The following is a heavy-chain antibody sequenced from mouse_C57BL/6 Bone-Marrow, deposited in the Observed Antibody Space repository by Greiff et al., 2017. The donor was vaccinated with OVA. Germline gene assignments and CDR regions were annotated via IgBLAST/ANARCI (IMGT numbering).Heavy chain of an antibody. D-gene: IGHD2-10*01. CDR1: GYTFTSYW. V-gene: IGHV1-7*01. J-gene: IGHJ1*03. Sequence: QVQLKQSGAELAKPGASVKLSCKASGYTFTSYWMHWVKQRPGQGLEWIGNINPSSGYTKYNQKFKDKATLTADKSSSTAYMQLSSLTYEDSAVYYCARSPLLCSDVWGTGTTVSVSS. CDR2: INPSSGYT. CDR3: ARSPLLCSDV.